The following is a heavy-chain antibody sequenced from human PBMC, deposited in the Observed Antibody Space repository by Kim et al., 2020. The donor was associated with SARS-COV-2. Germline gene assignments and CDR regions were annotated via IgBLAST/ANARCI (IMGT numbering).Heavy chain of an antibody. J-gene: IGHJ4*02. Sequence: GNKNYAQKLQGRVTMTTNESTSTAYMELRSLRSDDTAVYYCARVGSFDYWGQGTLVTVSS. V-gene: IGHV1-18*01. CDR2: GNK. CDR3: ARVGSFDY.